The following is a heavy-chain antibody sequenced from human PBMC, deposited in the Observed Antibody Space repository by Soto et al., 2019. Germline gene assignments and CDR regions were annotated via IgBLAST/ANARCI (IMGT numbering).Heavy chain of an antibody. D-gene: IGHD2-2*01. CDR1: GFTFSSYA. Sequence: GGSLRLSCAASGFTFSSYAMSWVRQAPGKGLEWVSAISGSGGSTYYADSVKGRFTISRDNSKNTLYLQMNSLRAEDTAVYYCAKESRVVVVPAAMPADYWGQGTLVTVSS. CDR3: AKESRVVVVPAAMPADY. CDR2: ISGSGGST. J-gene: IGHJ4*02. V-gene: IGHV3-23*01.